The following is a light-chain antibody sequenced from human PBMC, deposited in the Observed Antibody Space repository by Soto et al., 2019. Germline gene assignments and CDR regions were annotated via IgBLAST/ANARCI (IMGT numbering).Light chain of an antibody. J-gene: IGLJ2*01. V-gene: IGLV1-51*01. CDR3: GTWDSSLSGVV. CDR1: NSNIGNNY. CDR2: DNN. Sequence: QSALTQPPSVSAAPGQKVTISCSGSNSNIGNNYVSWYQQFPGTAPKLLIYDNNKRPSGIPDRFSGSKSGTSATLGITGLQTGDEADYYCGTWDSSLSGVVFGGGTKLTVL.